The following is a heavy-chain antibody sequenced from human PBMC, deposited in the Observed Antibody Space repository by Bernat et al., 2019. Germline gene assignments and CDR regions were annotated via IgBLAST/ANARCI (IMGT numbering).Heavy chain of an antibody. V-gene: IGHV4-39*01. CDR2: IDFGGST. D-gene: IGHD5-12*01. CDR1: VGPISSNIYS. CDR3: ARRGYSDYDLFDY. Sequence: QLQLQESGPGLVKPSETLSLPCPVSVGPISSNIYSWDWIRQPPGKGLEWIGSIDFGGSTYYNTSLKSRVTISVDTSKNQFSLKLSSVTAADTAVYYCARRGYSDYDLFDYWGQGTLVTVSS. J-gene: IGHJ4*02.